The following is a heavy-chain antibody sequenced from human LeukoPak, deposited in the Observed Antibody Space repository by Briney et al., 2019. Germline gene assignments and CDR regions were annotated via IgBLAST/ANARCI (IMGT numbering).Heavy chain of an antibody. CDR3: ASSEVLTDAFDI. J-gene: IGHJ3*02. CDR2: IYHSGST. Sequence: PSETLSLTCTVSGGSISSGGYYWSWIRQPPGKGLEWIGYIYHSGSTYYNPSLKSRVTISVDRSKNQFSLKLSSVTAADTAVYYCASSEVLTDAFDIWGQGTMVTVSS. CDR1: GGSISSGGYY. D-gene: IGHD3-9*01. V-gene: IGHV4-30-2*01.